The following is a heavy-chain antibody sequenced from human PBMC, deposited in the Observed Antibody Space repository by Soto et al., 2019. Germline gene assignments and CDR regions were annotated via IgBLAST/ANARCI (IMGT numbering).Heavy chain of an antibody. D-gene: IGHD1-1*01. V-gene: IGHV3-23*01. Sequence: EVQLLESGGNLVQPGGSLRLSCAASGFTFSSYAMSWVRQVSGKGLEWVSSISGSGGSTYYADSVKGRFTISRDNSKNTPTLQMNSLTAEDTDVYYCAKDRTSAGTTVRFDPWGQGTLVTVSS. CDR2: ISGSGGST. CDR3: AKDRTSAGTTVRFDP. J-gene: IGHJ5*01. CDR1: GFTFSSYA.